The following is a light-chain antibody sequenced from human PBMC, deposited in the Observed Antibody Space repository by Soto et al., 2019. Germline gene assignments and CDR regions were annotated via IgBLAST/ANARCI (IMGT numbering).Light chain of an antibody. CDR2: DAS. V-gene: IGKV3-11*01. CDR1: QSVSSY. Sequence: EIVLTQSPATLSLSPGERATLSCRASQSVSSYLAWYQQKPGQAPRLLIYDASNRATGIPARFSGSGSGTEFTRAISSREPEDSEVYNCQQSSNWHRYTFGKGNKLEIK. CDR3: QQSSNWHRYT. J-gene: IGKJ2*01.